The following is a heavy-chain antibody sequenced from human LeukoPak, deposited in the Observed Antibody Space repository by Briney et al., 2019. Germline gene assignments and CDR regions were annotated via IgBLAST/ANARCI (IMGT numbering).Heavy chain of an antibody. CDR3: ARDRGYSYGNQYGMDV. J-gene: IGHJ6*02. V-gene: IGHV3-21*01. CDR1: GFTFSSYS. D-gene: IGHD5-18*01. Sequence: GGSLRLSCAASGFTFSSYSMNWVCQAPGKGLEWVSSISSSSSYIYYADSVKGRSTISRDNAKKSLYLQMNSLRAEDTAVYYCARDRGYSYGNQYGMDVWGQGTTVTVSS. CDR2: ISSSSSYI.